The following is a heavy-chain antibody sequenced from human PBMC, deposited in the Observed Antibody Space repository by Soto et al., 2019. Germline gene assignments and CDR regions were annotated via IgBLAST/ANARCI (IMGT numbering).Heavy chain of an antibody. CDR1: AFSSHHHA. D-gene: IGHD3-10*01. CDR3: TENILTGDSYV. J-gene: IGHJ6*02. Sequence: GGSLRLSCVASAFSSHHHAIHWVRQGPGKGLEWVSGIHWNNGATGYADSVKGRFTIFKDNVKNSVYLQMNSLRPDDQAFYYCTENILTGDSYVWCQGTTVTTSS. V-gene: IGHV3-9*02. CDR2: IHWNNGAT.